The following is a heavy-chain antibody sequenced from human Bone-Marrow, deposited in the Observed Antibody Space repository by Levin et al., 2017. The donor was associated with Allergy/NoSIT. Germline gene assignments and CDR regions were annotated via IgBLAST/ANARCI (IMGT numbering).Heavy chain of an antibody. V-gene: IGHV4-30-4*01. D-gene: IGHD3-22*01. CDR1: GGSISSGDYY. CDR2: IYYSGST. J-gene: IGHJ3*02. CDR3: ARDIRDYYDSSGYWQGAFDI. Sequence: SETLSLTCTVSGGSISSGDYYWSWIRQPPGKGLEWIGYIYYSGSTYYNPSLKSRVTISVDTSKNQFSLKLSSVTAADTAVYYCARDIRDYYDSSGYWQGAFDIWGQGTMVTVSS.